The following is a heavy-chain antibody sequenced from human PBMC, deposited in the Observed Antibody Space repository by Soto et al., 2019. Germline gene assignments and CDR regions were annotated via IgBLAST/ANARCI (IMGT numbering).Heavy chain of an antibody. D-gene: IGHD2-2*01. J-gene: IGHJ6*02. CDR3: ARYRVVVVPAAITYGMDV. V-gene: IGHV5-51*01. Sequence: GESLKISCTGSGYSFTGYWIGWVRQMPGKGLEWMGITYPGDSDTRYSPSFQGRVTFSADKSINTAYLQWSSLKASDTAMYYCARYRVVVVPAAITYGMDVWGQGTTVTVSS. CDR1: GYSFTGYW. CDR2: TYPGDSDT.